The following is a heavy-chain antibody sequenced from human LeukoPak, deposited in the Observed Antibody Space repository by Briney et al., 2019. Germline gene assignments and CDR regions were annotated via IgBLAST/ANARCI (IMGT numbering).Heavy chain of an antibody. CDR3: ARVDYYDSSGYYTFDY. Sequence: SVTVSCKASGGTFSSYAISWVRQAPGQGLEWMGGIIPIFGTVNYAQEFQGRVTITADESTSTAYMELSSLRSEDTAVYYCARVDYYDSSGYYTFDYWGQGTLVTVSS. CDR2: IIPIFGTV. D-gene: IGHD3-22*01. V-gene: IGHV1-69*13. J-gene: IGHJ4*02. CDR1: GGTFSSYA.